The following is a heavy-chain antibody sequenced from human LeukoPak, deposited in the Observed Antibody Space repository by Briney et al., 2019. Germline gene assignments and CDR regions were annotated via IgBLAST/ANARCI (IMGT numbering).Heavy chain of an antibody. CDR3: ARDTEIKAVAGIFY. D-gene: IGHD6-19*01. Sequence: GGSLRLSCAASGYTFSSFTMNWVRQAPGKGLEWVSYIDSSSSTIYYADSVKGRFTISRDNAKNSLYLQMNSLRDEDTAVYYCARDTEIKAVAGIFYWGQGTLVTVSS. CDR2: IDSSSSTI. V-gene: IGHV3-48*02. CDR1: GYTFSSFT. J-gene: IGHJ4*02.